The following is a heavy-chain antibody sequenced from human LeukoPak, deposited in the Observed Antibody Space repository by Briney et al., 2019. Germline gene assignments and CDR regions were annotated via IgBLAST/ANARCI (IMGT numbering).Heavy chain of an antibody. CDR3: GRGTWIYDFWSGYIDY. J-gene: IGHJ4*02. CDR1: GFNFSSYA. CDR2: VSYDGSST. V-gene: IGHV3-30-3*01. D-gene: IGHD3-3*01. Sequence: GGSLRLSCAASGFNFSSYAMNWVRQAPGKGLEWVAVVSYDGSSTYHADSVKGRFTISRDNSKNTLYLQMNSLRVEDTAVYYCGRGTWIYDFWSGYIDYWGQGTLVTVSS.